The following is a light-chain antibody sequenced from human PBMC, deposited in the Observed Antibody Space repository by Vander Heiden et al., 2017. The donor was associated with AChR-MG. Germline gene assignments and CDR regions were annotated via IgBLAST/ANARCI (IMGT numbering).Light chain of an antibody. CDR2: DAS. CDR1: QSVSSY. V-gene: IGKV3-11*01. J-gene: IGKJ4*01. Sequence: EIVLTQSPATLSFSPGERATLSCRASQSVSSYLAWYQQKPGQAPRLLIYDASNRATGITARFSGSGCGTDFTLTISSLEPEDFAVYYCQQRSNWARALTFGGGTKVEIQ. CDR3: QQRSNWARALT.